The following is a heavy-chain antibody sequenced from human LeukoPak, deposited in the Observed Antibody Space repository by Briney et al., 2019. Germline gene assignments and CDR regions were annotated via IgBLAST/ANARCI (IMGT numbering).Heavy chain of an antibody. CDR1: GFTFSSYA. V-gene: IGHV3-23*01. J-gene: IGHJ4*02. CDR2: ISGSGGST. CDR3: ATCSGGSCYSPAFGY. D-gene: IGHD2-15*01. Sequence: GGSLRLSCAASGFTFSSYAMSWVRQAPGKGLEWVSAISGSGGSTYYADSVKGRFTISRDNSKNTLYLQMNSLRAEDTAVYYCATCSGGSCYSPAFGYWGQGTLVTVSS.